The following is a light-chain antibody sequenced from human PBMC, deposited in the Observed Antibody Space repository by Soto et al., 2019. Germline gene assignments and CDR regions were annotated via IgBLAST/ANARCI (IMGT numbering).Light chain of an antibody. V-gene: IGKV3-15*01. CDR3: QQYNNWPPWT. CDR2: GAS. Sequence: EIVMRQSPATLSVSPWERATLSCMASQSVSSNLSWYQQKPGQAPRLLTYGASTRATGIPDRFSGSGSGTELTLTIRSLQSEDFAVYYRQQYNNWPPWTFGQGTKVQIK. J-gene: IGKJ1*01. CDR1: QSVSSN.